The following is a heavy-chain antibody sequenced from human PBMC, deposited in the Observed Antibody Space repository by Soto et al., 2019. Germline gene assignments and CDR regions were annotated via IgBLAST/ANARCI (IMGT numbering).Heavy chain of an antibody. J-gene: IGHJ6*02. CDR1: GFIFSSYG. Sequence: QVQLVESGGGVVQPVRSLRLSCAASGFIFSSYGMHWVRQAPGKGLEWVAVISYDGMNKNHADSVKGRFTISRDNSNNTLHLQMNSLRAEDTAVYSCAKDQSGYDHYAMDVWGQGTEVNVSS. CDR2: ISYDGMNK. CDR3: AKDQSGYDHYAMDV. D-gene: IGHD3-3*01. V-gene: IGHV3-30*18.